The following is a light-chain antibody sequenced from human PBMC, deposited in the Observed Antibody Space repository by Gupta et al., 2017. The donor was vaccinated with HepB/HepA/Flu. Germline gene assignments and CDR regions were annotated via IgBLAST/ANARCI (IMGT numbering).Light chain of an antibody. V-gene: IGKV1-5*03. J-gene: IGKJ1*01. CDR2: RAS. CDR3: QQYNSYSPST. CDR1: QSISSW. Sequence: DIQMTQSPSTLSASVGDRVTITCRASQSISSWLAWYQQKPGKAPKLLIYRASTLESEVPSRFSGSGSGTEFTLTISSLQPDDFATYYCQQYNSYSPSTFGQGTKVEI.